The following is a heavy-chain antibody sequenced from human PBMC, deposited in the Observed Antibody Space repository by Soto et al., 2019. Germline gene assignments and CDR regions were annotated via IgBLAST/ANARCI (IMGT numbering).Heavy chain of an antibody. CDR3: ARARGVAVAGTVYYYYGMDV. Sequence: ASVKVSCKASGYTFTSYYMHWVRQAPGQGLEWMGIINPSGGSTSYAQKFQGRVTMTTDTSTSTAYMELRSLRSDDTAVYYCARARGVAVAGTVYYYYGMDVWGQGTTVTVSS. D-gene: IGHD6-19*01. V-gene: IGHV1-46*01. CDR2: INPSGGST. J-gene: IGHJ6*02. CDR1: GYTFTSYY.